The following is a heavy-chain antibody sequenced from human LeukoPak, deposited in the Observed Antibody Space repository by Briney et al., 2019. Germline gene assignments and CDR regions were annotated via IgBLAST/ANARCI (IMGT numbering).Heavy chain of an antibody. CDR2: ISYDGSNK. J-gene: IGHJ4*02. CDR3: ARDNGFYFVAGTFDY. V-gene: IGHV3-30*04. D-gene: IGHD6-19*01. Sequence: GGSLRLSCAASGFTFSSYAMHWVRQAPGKGLEWVAVISYDGSNKYYADSVKGRFTISRDNSKNTLYLQMNSLRAEDTAVSYCARDNGFYFVAGTFDYWGQGTLVTDSS. CDR1: GFTFSSYA.